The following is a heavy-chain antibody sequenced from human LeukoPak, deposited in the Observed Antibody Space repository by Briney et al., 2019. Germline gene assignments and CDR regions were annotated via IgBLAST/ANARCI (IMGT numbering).Heavy chain of an antibody. CDR1: GGTFSSYA. D-gene: IGHD1/OR15-1a*01. V-gene: IGHV1-69*05. CDR2: IIPIFGTA. CDR3: AKEEQYYFDY. J-gene: IGHJ4*02. Sequence: ASMKLSCKASGGTFSSYAISWVRNAPGQGLEWMGGIIPIFGTANYAHKSQGRVTITTDESTSTAYMGLSSLRSEDTAVYYCAKEEQYYFDYWGEGTLVTVSS.